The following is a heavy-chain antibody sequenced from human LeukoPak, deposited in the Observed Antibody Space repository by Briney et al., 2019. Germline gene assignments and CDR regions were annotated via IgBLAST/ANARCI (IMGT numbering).Heavy chain of an antibody. V-gene: IGHV1-69*05. CDR1: GGTFSSYA. D-gene: IGHD1-26*01. J-gene: IGHJ4*02. CDR2: IIPILGTA. CDR3: ARGHSGSYSGDY. Sequence: SVKVSCKASGGTFSSYAISWVRQAPGQGLEWMGGIIPILGTANYAQKFQGRVTITTDESTSTAYMELSSLRSEDTAVYYCARGHSGSYSGDYWGQGTLVTVSS.